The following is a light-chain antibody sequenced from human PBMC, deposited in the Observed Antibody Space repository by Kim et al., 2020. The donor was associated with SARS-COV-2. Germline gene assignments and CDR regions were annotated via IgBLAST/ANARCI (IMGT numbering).Light chain of an antibody. Sequence: SYELTQPPSVSVAPGKTARITCGGNNIGSKSVHWYQQKPGQAPVLVIYYDSDRPSGIPERFSGSNSGNTATLTISRVEAGDEADYYCQVWDSSSDHRYVFGTGTKVIAL. CDR3: QVWDSSSDHRYV. J-gene: IGLJ1*01. CDR2: YDS. CDR1: NIGSKS. V-gene: IGLV3-21*04.